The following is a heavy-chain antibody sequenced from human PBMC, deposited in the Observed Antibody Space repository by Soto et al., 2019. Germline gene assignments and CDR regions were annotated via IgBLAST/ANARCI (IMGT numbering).Heavy chain of an antibody. CDR3: ARERIVVVRGYFDY. J-gene: IGHJ4*02. V-gene: IGHV3-30-3*01. CDR1: GFTFSSYA. Sequence: LRLSCAASGFTFSSYAMHWVRQAPGKGLEWVAVISYDGSNKYYADSVKGRFTISRDNSKNTLYLQMNSLRAEDTAVYYCARERIVVVRGYFDYWGQGTLVTVSS. CDR2: ISYDGSNK. D-gene: IGHD3-22*01.